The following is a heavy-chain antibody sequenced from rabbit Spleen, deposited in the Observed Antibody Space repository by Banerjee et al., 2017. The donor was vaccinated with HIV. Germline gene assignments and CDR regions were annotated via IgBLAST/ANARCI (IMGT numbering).Heavy chain of an antibody. J-gene: IGHJ4*01. Sequence: QEQLEESGGDLVKPGASLKLSCKASGFSFSSSSWICWVRQAPGKGLEWIACIYGGSSGTTYYASWAKGRFTISKTSSTTVTLQMTSLTAADTATYFCVREVAAKFNLWGQGTLVTVS. D-gene: IGHD4-1*01. CDR3: VREVAAKFNL. CDR2: IYGGSSGTT. V-gene: IGHV1S45*01. CDR1: GFSFSSSSW.